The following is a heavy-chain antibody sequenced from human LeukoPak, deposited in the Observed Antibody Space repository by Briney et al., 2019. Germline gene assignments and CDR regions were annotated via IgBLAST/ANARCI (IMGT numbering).Heavy chain of an antibody. Sequence: PGGSLRLSCSASGFTFSSYEMIWVRQAPGEGLEWIGYLYSSGSTNYNPSLKRRVTIRVDTSKNQFSLKLTSAAAADAAVYYCARGPWEYSSSSWENWGQGTLVTVSS. CDR1: GFTFSSYE. CDR2: LYSSGST. V-gene: IGHV4-59*01. D-gene: IGHD6-6*01. J-gene: IGHJ4*02. CDR3: ARGPWEYSSSSWEN.